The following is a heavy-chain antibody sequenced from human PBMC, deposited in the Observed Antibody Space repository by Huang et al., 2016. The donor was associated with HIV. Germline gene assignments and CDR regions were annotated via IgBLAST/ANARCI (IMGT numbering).Heavy chain of an antibody. J-gene: IGHJ4*02. CDR1: GGSFSDQI. V-gene: IGHV1-69*01. D-gene: IGHD3-16*01. CDR2: IIPRVRAP. Sequence: QVQLEQSGPAVRKPGSSVKVSCQASGGSFSDQIISWVRQAPGQRFEWMGGIIPRVRAPAYAQEFKGRVTMTADESTATSYMELNSLTSEDTAVYYCAMSLRYQYDSRSYWGRYFDYWGQGTLVTVSS. CDR3: AMSLRYQYDSRSYWGRYFDY.